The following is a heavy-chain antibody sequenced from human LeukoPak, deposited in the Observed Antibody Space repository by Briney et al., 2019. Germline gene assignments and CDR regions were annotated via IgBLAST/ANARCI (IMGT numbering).Heavy chain of an antibody. CDR1: GGSISSYY. D-gene: IGHD6-6*01. V-gene: IGHV4-4*07. Sequence: PSEALSLTCTVSGGSISSYYWSWIRQPAGKGLEWIGRIYTSGSTNYNPSLKSRVTMSVDTSKNQISLKVNSVTAADTAVYYCARESYSSSYLFDFWGQGTLVTVSS. J-gene: IGHJ4*02. CDR3: ARESYSSSYLFDF. CDR2: IYTSGST.